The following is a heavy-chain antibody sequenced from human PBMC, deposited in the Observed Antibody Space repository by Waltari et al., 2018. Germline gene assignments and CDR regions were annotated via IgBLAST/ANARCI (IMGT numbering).Heavy chain of an antibody. Sequence: QVQLQESGPGLVKPSETLSLTCAVSGYSIISCYYWGWIRQPPGKGLEWIGSIYHSGSTYYNPSLKSRVTISVDTSKNQFSLKLSSVTAADTAVYYCARRGSEALDYWGQGTLVTVSS. V-gene: IGHV4-38-2*01. D-gene: IGHD3-10*01. J-gene: IGHJ4*02. CDR3: ARRGSEALDY. CDR2: IYHSGST. CDR1: GYSIISCYY.